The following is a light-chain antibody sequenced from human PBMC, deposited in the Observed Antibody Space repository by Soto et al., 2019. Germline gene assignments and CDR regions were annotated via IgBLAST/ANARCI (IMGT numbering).Light chain of an antibody. CDR2: DAS. CDR3: QHYNSYSEA. J-gene: IGKJ1*01. CDR1: QSIGDW. V-gene: IGKV1-5*01. Sequence: GDRINITCRASQSIGDWLAWFQQKPGKAPRLLIYDASNLESGVPLRFRGRGSGTEFTLTISSLQPDDFATYYCQHYNSYSEAFGQGTKVDIK.